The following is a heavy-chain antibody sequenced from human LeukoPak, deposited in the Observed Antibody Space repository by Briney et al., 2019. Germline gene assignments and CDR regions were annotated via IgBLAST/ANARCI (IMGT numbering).Heavy chain of an antibody. CDR3: ARGGRLGGRYRSVGGFDP. CDR1: GGSVTTGRYY. Sequence: PSETLSLTCTVSGGSVTTGRYYWSWIRQSPGEGLEWIGYISYRGTTNYNPSLKSRITISVDTSKNQFSLKVISVTAADTAVYYCARGGRLGGRYRSVGGFDPWGQGTLVTVSS. CDR2: ISYRGTT. V-gene: IGHV4-61*01. J-gene: IGHJ5*02. D-gene: IGHD1-26*01.